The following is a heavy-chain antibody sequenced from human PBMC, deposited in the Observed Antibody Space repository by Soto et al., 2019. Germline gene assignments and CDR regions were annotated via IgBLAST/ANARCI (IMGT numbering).Heavy chain of an antibody. Sequence: GGSLRLSCAASGFTFSSYWMHWVRQAPGKGLVWVSRINSDGSSTSYADSVKGRFTISRDNAKNTLYLQMNSLRAEDTAVYYCARDRDIVATIGVLYYYYYGMDVWGQGTTVTVSS. CDR1: GFTFSSYW. CDR2: INSDGSST. CDR3: ARDRDIVATIGVLYYYYYGMDV. V-gene: IGHV3-74*01. D-gene: IGHD5-12*01. J-gene: IGHJ6*02.